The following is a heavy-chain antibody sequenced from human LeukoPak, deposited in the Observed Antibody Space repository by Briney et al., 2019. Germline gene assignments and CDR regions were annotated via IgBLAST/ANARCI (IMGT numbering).Heavy chain of an antibody. V-gene: IGHV1-2*06. D-gene: IGHD6-19*01. CDR1: GYTFTGYY. CDR2: INPNSGGT. CDR3: ARDREEYSSGWYECGF. Sequence: AASVKVSCKASGYTFTGYYMHWVRQAPGQGREWMGRINPNSGGTNYAQKFQGRVTMARDTSISTAYMELSRLRSDDTAVYYCARDREEYSSGWYECGFWGQGTLVTVSS. J-gene: IGHJ4*02.